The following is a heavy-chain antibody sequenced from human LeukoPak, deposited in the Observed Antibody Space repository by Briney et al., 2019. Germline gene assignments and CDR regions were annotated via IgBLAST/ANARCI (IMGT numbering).Heavy chain of an antibody. CDR2: IKSKTDGGTT. V-gene: IGHV3-15*01. D-gene: IGHD2-2*01. CDR1: GFTFSNAW. CDR3: TTDRCSSTSCRPTDY. J-gene: IGHJ4*02. Sequence: GGSLRLSCAASGFTFSNAWMSRVRQAPGKGLEWVGRIKSKTDGGTTDYAAPVKGRFTISRDDSKNTLYLQMNSLKTEDTAVYYCTTDRCSSTSCRPTDYWGQGTLVTVSS.